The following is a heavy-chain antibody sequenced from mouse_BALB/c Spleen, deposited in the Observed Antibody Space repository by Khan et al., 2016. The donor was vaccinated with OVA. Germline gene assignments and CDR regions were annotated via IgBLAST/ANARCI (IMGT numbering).Heavy chain of an antibody. CDR2: INPSTDYT. CDR3: VKHGSSSGWFTY. Sequence: QVQLKQSGAELAKPGASVKMSCKASDYTFTNYWMHWVKQRPGQGLEWIGYINPSTDYTEYNQKFKDKATLTADKSSSTAYMQLSSLTSEDSAVYNCVKHGSSSGWFTYWGQGTLVTVSA. CDR1: DYTFTNYW. D-gene: IGHD1-1*01. V-gene: IGHV1-7*01. J-gene: IGHJ3*01.